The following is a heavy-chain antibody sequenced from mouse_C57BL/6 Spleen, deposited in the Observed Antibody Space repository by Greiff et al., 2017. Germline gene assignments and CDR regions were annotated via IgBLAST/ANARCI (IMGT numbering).Heavy chain of an antibody. V-gene: IGHV1-55*01. Sequence: VQLQQPGAELVKPGASVKMSCKASGYTFTSYWITWVKQRPGQGLEWIGDIYPGSGSTNYNEKFKSKATLTVDTSSSTAYMQLSSLTSEDSAVYYCARRGLYDYDDDYWGQGTTLTVSS. CDR1: GYTFTSYW. D-gene: IGHD2-4*01. J-gene: IGHJ2*01. CDR2: IYPGSGST. CDR3: ARRGLYDYDDDY.